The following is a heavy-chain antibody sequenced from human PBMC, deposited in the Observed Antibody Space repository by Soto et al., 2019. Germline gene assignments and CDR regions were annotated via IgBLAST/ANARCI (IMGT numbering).Heavy chain of an antibody. CDR2: ISYDGSNK. D-gene: IGHD2-15*01. V-gene: IGHV3-30-3*01. CDR1: GFTFSSYA. J-gene: IGHJ4*02. CDR3: ARGPGIVVVVAAFDY. Sequence: QVQLVESGGGVVQPGRSLRLSCAASGFTFSSYAMHWVRQAPGKGLEWVAVISYDGSNKYYADSVKGRFTISRDNSKNTLYLQMNSLRAEDTAVYYCARGPGIVVVVAAFDYWGQGTLVTVSS.